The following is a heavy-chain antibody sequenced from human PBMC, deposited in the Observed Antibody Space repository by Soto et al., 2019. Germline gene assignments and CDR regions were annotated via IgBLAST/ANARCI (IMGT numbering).Heavy chain of an antibody. CDR3: ARVGSGILDY. CDR1: GGSFSGYY. D-gene: IGHD5-18*01. Sequence: SETLSLTCAVYGGSFSGYYWSWIRQPPGKGLEWIGEINHSGSTNYNPSLKSRVTISVDTSKNQFSLKLSSVTAADTAVYYCARVGSGILDYWGQGTLVTV. J-gene: IGHJ4*02. CDR2: INHSGST. V-gene: IGHV4-34*01.